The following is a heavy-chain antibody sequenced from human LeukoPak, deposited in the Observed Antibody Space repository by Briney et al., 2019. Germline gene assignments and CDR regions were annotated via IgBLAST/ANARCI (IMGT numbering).Heavy chain of an antibody. CDR2: ISYDGSNK. CDR1: GFTFSSYA. CDR3: ARAWSNIVVVPAAMPDY. V-gene: IGHV3-30*04. D-gene: IGHD2-2*01. Sequence: GGSLRLSCAASGFTFSSYAMHWVRQAPGKGLEWAAVISYDGSNKYYADSVKGRFTISRDNSKNTLYLQMNSLRAEDTAVYYCARAWSNIVVVPAAMPDYWGQGTLVTVSS. J-gene: IGHJ4*02.